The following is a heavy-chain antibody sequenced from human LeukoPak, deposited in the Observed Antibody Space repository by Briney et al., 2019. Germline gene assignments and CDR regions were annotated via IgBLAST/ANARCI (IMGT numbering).Heavy chain of an antibody. J-gene: IGHJ5*02. CDR3: ARDYFDVAFDP. Sequence: ASVKVSCKASGYPFSDSYSHWVRQAPGQGLEWMGWISCKSGGTSYAQKFQGRVTMTRDTSITTAYMELSRLTSDDTAIYYCARDYFDVAFDPWGQGTLVTVSA. V-gene: IGHV1-2*02. CDR2: ISCKSGGT. CDR1: GYPFSDSY. D-gene: IGHD2/OR15-2a*01.